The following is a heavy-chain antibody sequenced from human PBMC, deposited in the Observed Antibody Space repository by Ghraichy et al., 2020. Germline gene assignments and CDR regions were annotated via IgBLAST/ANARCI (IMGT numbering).Heavy chain of an antibody. CDR3: ARNRGSWYSDC. D-gene: IGHD6-13*01. J-gene: IGHJ4*02. CDR1: GFTFRSYA. V-gene: IGHV3-23*01. CDR2: ISGSGGGT. Sequence: GESLNISCEASGFTFRSYAMSWVRQPPGKGLEWVPGISGSGGGTYFADSVKGRFTISRDNSKNTLYLQMNSLRAEETAVYYCARNRGSWYSDCWGQGTLGTVSS.